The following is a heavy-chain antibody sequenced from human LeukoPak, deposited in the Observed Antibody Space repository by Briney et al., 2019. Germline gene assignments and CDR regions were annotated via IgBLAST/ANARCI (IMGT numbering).Heavy chain of an antibody. V-gene: IGHV3-30-3*01. CDR2: ISYDGSNK. CDR3: ARVDSSGWYGERNNDWYFDL. Sequence: GRSLRLSCAASGFTFSSYAMHWVRQAPGKGLEWVAVISYDGSNKYYADSVKGRFTISRDNSKNTLYLQMNSLRAEDTAVYYCARVDSSGWYGERNNDWYFDLWGRGTLVTVSS. J-gene: IGHJ2*01. CDR1: GFTFSSYA. D-gene: IGHD6-19*01.